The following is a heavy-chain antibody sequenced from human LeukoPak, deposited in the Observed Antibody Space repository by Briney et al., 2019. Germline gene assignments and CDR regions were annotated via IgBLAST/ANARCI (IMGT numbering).Heavy chain of an antibody. D-gene: IGHD3-16*02. CDR2: MYLSGTT. J-gene: IGHJ4*02. CDR1: GGSISSVNL. CDR3: ARSHDHLWGNYPDY. Sequence: SETLSLTCAVSGGSISSVNLWSWVRQPPGKGLEWVGEMYLSGTTTYNPSLRGRVTISIDKSKNQLSLKLSSVTAADTAVYYCARSHDHLWGNYPDYWGQGTLVTVSS. V-gene: IGHV4-4*02.